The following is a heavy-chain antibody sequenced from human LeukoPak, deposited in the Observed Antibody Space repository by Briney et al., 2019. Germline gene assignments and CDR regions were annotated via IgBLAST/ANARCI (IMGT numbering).Heavy chain of an antibody. CDR2: INPSGGST. V-gene: IGHV1-46*01. CDR1: GYTFTSYY. D-gene: IGHD2-15*01. J-gene: IGHJ6*03. Sequence: GASVKVSCKASGYTFTSYYMHWVRQAPGQGLEWMGIINPSGGSTSYAQKFQGRVTMTRDTSISTAYMELSRLRSDDTAVYYRARKNCSGGSCYSPASYYYYYYMDVWGKGTTVTVSS. CDR3: ARKNCSGGSCYSPASYYYYYYMDV.